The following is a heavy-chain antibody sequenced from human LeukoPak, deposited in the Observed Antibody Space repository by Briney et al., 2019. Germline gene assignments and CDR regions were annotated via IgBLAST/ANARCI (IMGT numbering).Heavy chain of an antibody. J-gene: IGHJ4*02. CDR1: GFTFSSYA. Sequence: PGGSLRLSCEASGFTFSSYAMSWVRQAPGKGLEWVSVISGSGDSTYYADSVKGRFTISRDNAKNTLFLQMNSLRAEDTALYYCARDNNWNYPDYWGQGTLVTVSS. CDR3: ARDNNWNYPDY. D-gene: IGHD1-7*01. V-gene: IGHV3-23*01. CDR2: ISGSGDST.